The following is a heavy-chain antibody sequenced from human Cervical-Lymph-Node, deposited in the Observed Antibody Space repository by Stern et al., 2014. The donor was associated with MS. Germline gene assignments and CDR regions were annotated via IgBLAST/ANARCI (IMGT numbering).Heavy chain of an antibody. D-gene: IGHD3-16*01. Sequence: QVQLQQWGAGLLKPSETLSLTCAVYGGSFSGYYWSWIRQPPGKGLEWIGEINHTGSTNYNPSLKSRVTISVDTSKNQFSLKLSSVTAADTAVYYCARARRWGYYFDYWGQGTLVTVSS. CDR3: ARARRWGYYFDY. CDR1: GGSFSGYY. CDR2: INHTGST. J-gene: IGHJ4*02. V-gene: IGHV4-34*01.